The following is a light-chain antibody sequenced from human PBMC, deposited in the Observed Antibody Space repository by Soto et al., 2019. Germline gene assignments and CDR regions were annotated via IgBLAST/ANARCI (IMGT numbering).Light chain of an antibody. Sequence: QSVLTQPPSASGTPGLRVTISCSGSSSNIGSNFVYWYQHLPGAAPNLLIYGTHQRHSGVPDRFSASKSGASASLAISGLRSDDEADYSCVSWDCTLNSLLFGGGTKLTVL. CDR2: GTH. J-gene: IGLJ2*01. V-gene: IGLV1-47*01. CDR3: VSWDCTLNSLL. CDR1: SSNIGSNF.